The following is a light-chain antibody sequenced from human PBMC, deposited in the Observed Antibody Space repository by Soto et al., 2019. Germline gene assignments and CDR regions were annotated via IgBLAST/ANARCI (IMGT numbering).Light chain of an antibody. CDR2: DVS. CDR1: SIGVGGYNY. CDR3: SSYTSSSTLV. Sequence: QSVLTQPASVSGSPGQSITISCTGTSIGVGGYNYVSWYQQHPGKAPKLMIYDVSNRPSGVSNRFSGSKSGNTASLTISGLQAEDEADYYCSSYTSSSTLVFGGGTKLTVL. V-gene: IGLV2-14*01. J-gene: IGLJ2*01.